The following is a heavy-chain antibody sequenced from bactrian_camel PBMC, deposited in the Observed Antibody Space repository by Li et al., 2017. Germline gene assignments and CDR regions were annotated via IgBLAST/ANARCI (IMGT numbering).Heavy chain of an antibody. V-gene: IGHV3S53*01. Sequence: VQLVESGGGSVQPGGSLTLSCVMSGDTYNKCVGWFRQGPGKEREGVAFIDTGGATNYAYSAAGRFTISRDNANNALYLQMNSLKPEDTAMYYCAANFGPYCSGPYLARRANFLGQGTQVTVS. CDR2: IDTGGAT. CDR1: GDTYNKC. D-gene: IGHD2*01. J-gene: IGHJ4*01.